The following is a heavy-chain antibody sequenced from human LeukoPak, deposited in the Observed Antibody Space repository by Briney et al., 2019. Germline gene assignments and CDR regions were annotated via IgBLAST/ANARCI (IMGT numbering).Heavy chain of an antibody. V-gene: IGHV4-30-4*01. D-gene: IGHD5/OR15-5a*01. J-gene: IGHJ4*02. CDR3: ARGTSTDFDY. CDR2: IYYSGST. Sequence: SQTLSLTCTVSGGSISSGDYYWSWIRQPPGKGLEWIGYIYYSGSTNYNPSLKSRVSISVDTSKNHFSLNLSSVTAADTAVYYCARGTSTDFDYWGQGTLVTVSS. CDR1: GGSISSGDYY.